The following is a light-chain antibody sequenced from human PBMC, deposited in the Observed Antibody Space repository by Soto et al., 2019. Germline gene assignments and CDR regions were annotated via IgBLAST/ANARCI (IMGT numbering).Light chain of an antibody. CDR2: GAS. Sequence: EIVLTQSPGTLSLSPGERATLSCRASQSVSSSYLAWYQQKPGQAPRLLIYGASTRATGIPARFSGSGYGTEFTLTISSLQSEDFAAYYCQQYNNWPLTFGGGTKVDIK. V-gene: IGKV3-15*01. CDR1: QSVSSSY. CDR3: QQYNNWPLT. J-gene: IGKJ4*01.